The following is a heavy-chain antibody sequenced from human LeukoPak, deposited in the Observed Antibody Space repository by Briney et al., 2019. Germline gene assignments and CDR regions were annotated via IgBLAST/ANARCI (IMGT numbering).Heavy chain of an antibody. V-gene: IGHV3-21*01. CDR3: ASSLDPRSSSSVYPTTTIDY. CDR2: ISSSSSYI. Sequence: GGSLRLSCAASGFTFSSYSMNWVRQAPGKGLEWVSSISSSSSYIHYADSVKGRFTISRDNAKNSLYLQMNSLRAEDTAVYYCASSLDPRSSSSVYPTTTIDYWGQGTLVTVSS. D-gene: IGHD6-6*01. J-gene: IGHJ4*02. CDR1: GFTFSSYS.